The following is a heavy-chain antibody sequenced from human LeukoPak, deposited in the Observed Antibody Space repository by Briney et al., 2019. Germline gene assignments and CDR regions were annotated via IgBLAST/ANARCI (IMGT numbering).Heavy chain of an antibody. J-gene: IGHJ4*02. V-gene: IGHV1-18*04. Sequence: ASVKVSCKASGYTFTGYYMHWVRQAPGQGLEWMGWISGFNGNANFAPKLQDRVTLTTDASTSTAYMELRSLRSDGTAVYYCARDERSAAAGSAYYLDSWGQGTLVTVSS. CDR2: ISGFNGNA. D-gene: IGHD6-13*01. CDR1: GYTFTGYY. CDR3: ARDERSAAAGSAYYLDS.